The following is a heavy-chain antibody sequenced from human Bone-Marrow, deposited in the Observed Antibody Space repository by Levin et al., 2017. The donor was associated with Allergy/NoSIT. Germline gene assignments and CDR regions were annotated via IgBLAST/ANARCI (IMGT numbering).Heavy chain of an antibody. CDR3: ARGFRYYYGSGSDCAFDI. Sequence: ASVKVSCKASGYTFTGYYMHWVRQAPGQGLEWMGWINPNSGGTNYAQKFQGRVTMTRDTSISTAYMELSRLRSDDTAVYYCARGFRYYYGSGSDCAFDIWGQGTMVTVSS. CDR1: GYTFTGYY. D-gene: IGHD3-10*01. J-gene: IGHJ3*02. V-gene: IGHV1-2*02. CDR2: INPNSGGT.